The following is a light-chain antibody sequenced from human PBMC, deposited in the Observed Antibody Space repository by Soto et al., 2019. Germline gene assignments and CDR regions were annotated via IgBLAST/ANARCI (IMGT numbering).Light chain of an antibody. CDR3: QVWASTAEFFV. J-gene: IGLJ1*01. CDR2: DAT. Sequence: SYELTQPPSVSVAPGQTVRVTCGAKNIGSKSVHWYQQRSGQAPVAVVFDATDRPSGIPDRISASRSGDTATLTISRVDAGDEADYYCQVWASTAEFFVFGSGTKVTVL. CDR1: NIGSKS. V-gene: IGLV3-21*02.